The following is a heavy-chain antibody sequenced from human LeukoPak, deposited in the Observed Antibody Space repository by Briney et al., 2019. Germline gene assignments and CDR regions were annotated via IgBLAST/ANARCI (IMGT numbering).Heavy chain of an antibody. CDR3: ARGACSGGSCYVLVY. CDR1: GFTFSSYA. Sequence: GGSLRLSCAASGFTFSSYAMSWVRQAPGKGLEWVSAISGSGGSTYYADSVKGRFTISRDNSKNTLYLQMNSLRAEDTAVYYCARGACSGGSCYVLVYWGQGTLVTVSS. CDR2: ISGSGGST. V-gene: IGHV3-23*01. D-gene: IGHD2-15*01. J-gene: IGHJ4*02.